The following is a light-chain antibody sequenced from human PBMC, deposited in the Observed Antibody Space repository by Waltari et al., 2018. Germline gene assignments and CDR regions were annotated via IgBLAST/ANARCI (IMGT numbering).Light chain of an antibody. CDR2: AAS. CDR3: QGCSNGLS. J-gene: IGKJ4*01. V-gene: IGKV3-11*01. CDR1: QSVSTY. Sequence: EIVLTQSPATLSFSPGARATLSCRASQSVSTYLAWYQQKPGQAPRLLIYAASTRATGIPARFSGSWSGTDFTLTISSLKPEDYAVYDCQGCSNGLSLGGGTKVAIK.